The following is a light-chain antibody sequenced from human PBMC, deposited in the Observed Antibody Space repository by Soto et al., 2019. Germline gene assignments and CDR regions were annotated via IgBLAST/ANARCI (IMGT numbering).Light chain of an antibody. Sequence: EIVMTQSPATLSVSPGERATLSCRASQNVGNNLVWYQQKPGQAPRLLIYGASTRAAGIPDRFSGSGSGTECTLTISGLQSDDFAVYYCQQFNNWPPWTFGQGTKVEIK. J-gene: IGKJ1*01. V-gene: IGKV3-15*01. CDR2: GAS. CDR3: QQFNNWPPWT. CDR1: QNVGNN.